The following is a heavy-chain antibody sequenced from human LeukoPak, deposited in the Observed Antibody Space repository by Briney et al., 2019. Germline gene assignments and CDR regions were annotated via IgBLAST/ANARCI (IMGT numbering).Heavy chain of an antibody. J-gene: IGHJ5*02. V-gene: IGHV3-21*01. D-gene: IGHD3-16*01. CDR3: APGPPYVT. CDR1: GFTFSSFS. CDR2: ISSSSTYI. Sequence: GGSLRLSCAASGFTFSSFSMDWVRQAPGEGLEWVSSISSSSTYIYYADSVKGRFTISRDNVKNSLYLQMNSLRADDTAVYYCAPGPPYVTWGQGTLVTVSS.